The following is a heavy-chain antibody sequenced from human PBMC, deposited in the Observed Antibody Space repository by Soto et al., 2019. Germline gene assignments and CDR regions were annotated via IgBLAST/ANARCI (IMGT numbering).Heavy chain of an antibody. Sequence: ASVKVSCKASGYTFTSYGISWVRQAPGQGLEWMGWISAYNGNTNYAQKLQGRVTMTTETSTSTAYMELRSLRSDDTAVYYCAREGGRCSSTSCSPSDAFDIWGQGTMVT. J-gene: IGHJ3*02. CDR2: ISAYNGNT. CDR3: AREGGRCSSTSCSPSDAFDI. V-gene: IGHV1-18*01. CDR1: GYTFTSYG. D-gene: IGHD2-2*01.